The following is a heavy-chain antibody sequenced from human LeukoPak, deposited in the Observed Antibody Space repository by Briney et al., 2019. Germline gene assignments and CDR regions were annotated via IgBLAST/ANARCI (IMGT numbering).Heavy chain of an antibody. J-gene: IGHJ6*04. CDR2: ISASGSAT. D-gene: IGHD1-26*01. CDR3: ARDGSSGRGYYYYYGMDV. Sequence: GGSLRLSCAASGFIFSNYGMNWVRQAPGKGLEWVAAISASGSATSYADSVRGRFTISRDNSKSTTYLQMNNLRAEDTAVYYCARDGSSGRGYYYYYGMDVWGEGTTVTVSS. CDR1: GFIFSNYG. V-gene: IGHV3-23*01.